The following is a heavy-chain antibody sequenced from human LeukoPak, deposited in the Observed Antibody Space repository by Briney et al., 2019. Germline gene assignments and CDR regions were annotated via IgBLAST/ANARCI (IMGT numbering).Heavy chain of an antibody. Sequence: ASVKVSCKASGGTFSSYAISWVRQAPGQGLEWMGGIIPIFGTANYAQKFQGRVTITTDESTSTAYMELSSLRSEDTAVYYCASARLVLSDYSSYYMDVWGKGTTVTVSS. J-gene: IGHJ6*03. V-gene: IGHV1-69*05. CDR2: IIPIFGTA. CDR1: GGTFSSYA. CDR3: ASARLVLSDYSSYYMDV. D-gene: IGHD3-10*01.